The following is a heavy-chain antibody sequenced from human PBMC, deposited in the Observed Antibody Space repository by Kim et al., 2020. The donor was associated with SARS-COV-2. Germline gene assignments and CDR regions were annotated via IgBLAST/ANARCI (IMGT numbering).Heavy chain of an antibody. CDR1: GFTFSDFG. D-gene: IGHD3-10*01. CDR3: ATYYYASGTST. V-gene: IGHV3-11*01. J-gene: IGHJ5*02. Sequence: GGSLRLSCAASGFTFSDFGMSWIRQAPGKGLEWVSDICGSGKSVCYAGSVKGRFTISRDNAKNSLYLQIDSLRAEDTAIYYCATYYYASGTSTWGQGTLLTVSS. CDR2: ICGSGKSV.